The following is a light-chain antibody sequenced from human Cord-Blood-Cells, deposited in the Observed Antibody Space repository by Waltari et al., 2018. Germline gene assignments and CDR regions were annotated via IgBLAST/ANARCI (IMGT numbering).Light chain of an antibody. CDR3: CSYAGSYTFV. V-gene: IGLV2-11*01. Sequence: QSALTQPRSVSGSPGQSVTISCTGTSSDVGGYNYVSWYQQHPGKAPKLMIYDVSKRPSGVPDRFSGSNSGNTASLTISGLQAEDEADYYFCSYAGSYTFVFGGGTKLTVL. CDR1: SSDVGGYNY. J-gene: IGLJ2*01. CDR2: DVS.